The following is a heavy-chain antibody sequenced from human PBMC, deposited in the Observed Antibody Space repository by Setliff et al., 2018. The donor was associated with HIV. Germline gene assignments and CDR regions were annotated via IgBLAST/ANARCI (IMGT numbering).Heavy chain of an antibody. CDR1: GGSFRSNRYY. CDR2: IHYGGFF. Sequence: SETLSLTCTVSGGSFRSNRYYWGWIRQPPGKGLEWIGNIHYGGFFWYSPSLKSRVTISVDTSKNQFSLKLSSVTAADTAVYYCARPALGIGGGSRFDNWGQGTRVTVSS. J-gene: IGHJ4*02. V-gene: IGHV4-39*01. CDR3: ARPALGIGGGSRFDN. D-gene: IGHD3-10*01.